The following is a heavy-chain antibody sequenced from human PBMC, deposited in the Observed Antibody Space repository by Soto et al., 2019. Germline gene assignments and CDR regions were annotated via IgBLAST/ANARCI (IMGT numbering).Heavy chain of an antibody. CDR3: ARDSPIGSTFSGYDAIDY. V-gene: IGHV1-69*08. Sequence: QVQLEQSGAEVKKPGSSVRVSCKASGGPFSNDIITWVRQAPGQGLEWMGRIIPLLSTSTYAQNFQGRLTITADRSTGTAYMDLKNLTPAGPAVYYCARDSPIGSTFSGYDAIDYWGQGTRFTVSS. CDR1: GGPFSNDI. CDR2: IIPLLSTS. D-gene: IGHD5-12*01. J-gene: IGHJ4*02.